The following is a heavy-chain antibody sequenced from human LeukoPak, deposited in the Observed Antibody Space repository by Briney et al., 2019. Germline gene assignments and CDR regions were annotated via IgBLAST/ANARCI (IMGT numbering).Heavy chain of an antibody. CDR1: GFTVSSNY. CDR3: ASPLRDDSFDI. CDR2: IYSGGST. Sequence: GGSLRLSCAASGFTVSSNYMSWVRQAPGKGLEWVSLIYSGGSTYYADSVKGRFTISRDNSKNPLYLQMNSLRAEDTAVYYCASPLRDDSFDIWGQGTMVTVSS. V-gene: IGHV3-53*01. J-gene: IGHJ3*02.